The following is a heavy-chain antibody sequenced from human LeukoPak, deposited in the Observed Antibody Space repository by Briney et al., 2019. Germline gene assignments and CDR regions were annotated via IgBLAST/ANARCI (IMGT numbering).Heavy chain of an antibody. CDR3: ARWFTITSGDYDILTGSYHRGMDV. V-gene: IGHV1-2*02. CDR2: INPNSGGT. J-gene: IGHJ4*02. CDR1: GYAFTGYN. D-gene: IGHD3-9*01. Sequence: GASVKVSCKASGYAFTGYNMHWVRQAPGQGLEWMGWINPNSGGTNYAQKFQGRVTMTRDTSISTAYMELSRLTSDDTAVYYCARWFTITSGDYDILTGSYHRGMDVWGQGTLVTVSS.